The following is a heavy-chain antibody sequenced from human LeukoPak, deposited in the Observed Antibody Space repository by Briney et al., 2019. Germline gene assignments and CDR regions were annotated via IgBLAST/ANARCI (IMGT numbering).Heavy chain of an antibody. CDR3: AKESYSSSWYGRSAGGWFDP. Sequence: GGSLRLSCAASGSTFSSYAMGWVRQAPGKGLEWVSAISGSGGSTYYADSVKGRFTISRDNSKNTLYPQMNSLRAEDTAVYYCAKESYSSSWYGRSAGGWFDPWGQGTLVTVSS. CDR2: ISGSGGST. J-gene: IGHJ5*02. V-gene: IGHV3-23*01. CDR1: GSTFSSYA. D-gene: IGHD6-13*01.